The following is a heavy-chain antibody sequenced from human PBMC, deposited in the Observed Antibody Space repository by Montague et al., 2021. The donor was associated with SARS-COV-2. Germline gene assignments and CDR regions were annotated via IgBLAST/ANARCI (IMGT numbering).Heavy chain of an antibody. Sequence: SLRLSCAASGFTFGNYYMTWIRQAPGKGLEWISDISSGSHNTNYADSVKGRFTISRDDSKQSLYLEMDSLRAEDTAVYYCARNFLVVRPGIARYYFDYWGQGALVTVSS. CDR2: ISSGSHNT. V-gene: IGHV3-11*03. D-gene: IGHD2-21*01. CDR1: GFTFGNYY. J-gene: IGHJ4*02. CDR3: ARNFLVVRPGIARYYFDY.